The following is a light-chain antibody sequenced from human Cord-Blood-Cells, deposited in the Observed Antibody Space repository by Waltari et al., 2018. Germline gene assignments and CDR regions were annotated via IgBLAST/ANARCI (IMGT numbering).Light chain of an antibody. CDR2: DVS. CDR1: SDVGGYNY. V-gene: IGLV2-14*04. J-gene: IGLJ3*02. CDR3: SSYTSSSRV. Sequence: SDVGGYNYVSWYQQHPGKAPKLMIYDVSKRPSGVSNRFSGSKSGNTASLTISGLQAEDEADYYCSSYTSSSRVFGGGTKLTVL.